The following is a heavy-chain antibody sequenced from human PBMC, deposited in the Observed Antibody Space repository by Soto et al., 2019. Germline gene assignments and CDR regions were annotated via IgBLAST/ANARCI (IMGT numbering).Heavy chain of an antibody. J-gene: IGHJ3*02. V-gene: IGHV3-74*01. CDR3: ERGVRGAYGLNI. D-gene: IGHD4-17*01. CDR2: INSDGSRT. Sequence: EVQLVESGGGVVQPGGSLRLSCAASGFTFSSYWMHWVRQGPGKGLVWVSRINSDGSRTNYADSVKGRFTISRDNAKNTLYGQKNGLRAEETAVYYCERGVRGAYGLNIWGQGTMATVSS. CDR1: GFTFSSYW.